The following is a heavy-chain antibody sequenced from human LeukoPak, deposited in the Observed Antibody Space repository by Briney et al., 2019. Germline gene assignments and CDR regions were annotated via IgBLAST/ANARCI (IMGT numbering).Heavy chain of an antibody. D-gene: IGHD3-22*01. CDR2: ISSSSSYI. Sequence: GGSLRLSCAASGFTFSSYSVNWVRQAPGKGLEWVSSISSSSSYIYYADSVKGRFTISRDNAKNSLYLQMNSLRAEDTAVYYCARGGTMIVVDPGAFDIWGQGTMVTVSS. V-gene: IGHV3-21*01. CDR3: ARGGTMIVVDPGAFDI. CDR1: GFTFSSYS. J-gene: IGHJ3*02.